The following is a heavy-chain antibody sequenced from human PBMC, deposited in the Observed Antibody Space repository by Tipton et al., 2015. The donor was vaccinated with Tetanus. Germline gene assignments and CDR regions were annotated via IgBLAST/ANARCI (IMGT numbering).Heavy chain of an antibody. CDR1: GFTFSSYE. D-gene: IGHD6-19*01. V-gene: IGHV3-48*03. CDR3: ARGVGSSEWYYGFDI. Sequence: SLRLSCAASGFTFSSYELNWVRQAPGKGLEWVSYTDSSASTIHYADSVKGRFTISRDNAKNSLYLQMNSLRAEDTALYYCARGVGSSEWYYGFDIWGHGTMVTVSS. J-gene: IGHJ3*02. CDR2: TDSSASTI.